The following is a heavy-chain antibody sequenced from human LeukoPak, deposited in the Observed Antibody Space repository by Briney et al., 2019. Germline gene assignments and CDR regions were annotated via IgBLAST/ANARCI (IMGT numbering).Heavy chain of an antibody. D-gene: IGHD6-6*01. CDR3: ARESFSSSRSTTHTYDY. V-gene: IGHV4-59*12. Sequence: KTSETLSLTCTVSGGSISSYYWSWIRQPPGKGLEWIGYIYYSGSTNYNPSLKSRVTISVDTSKNQFSLKLSSVTAADTAVYYCARESFSSSRSTTHTYDYWGQGTLVTVSS. CDR1: GGSISSYY. CDR2: IYYSGST. J-gene: IGHJ4*02.